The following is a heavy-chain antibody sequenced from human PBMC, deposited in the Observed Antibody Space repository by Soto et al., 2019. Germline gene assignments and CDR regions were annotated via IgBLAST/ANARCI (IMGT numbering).Heavy chain of an antibody. Sequence: SVKVACKASGYTFTSYGISWVRQAPGEGLERMGWISAYNGNTNYAQKLQGRVTMTTDTSTSTAYMELRSLRSDDTAVYYCPRGLIFVFWIGYPTPPNYYVLDFWGQGPTFTFPS. CDR3: PRGLIFVFWIGYPTPPNYYVLDF. CDR2: ISAYNGNT. CDR1: GYTFTSYG. J-gene: IGHJ6*02. V-gene: IGHV1-18*01. D-gene: IGHD3-3*01.